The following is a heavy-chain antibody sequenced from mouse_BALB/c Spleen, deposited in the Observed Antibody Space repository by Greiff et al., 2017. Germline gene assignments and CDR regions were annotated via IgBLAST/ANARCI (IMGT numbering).Heavy chain of an antibody. V-gene: IGHV14-3*02. J-gene: IGHJ3*01. CDR2: IDPANGNT. D-gene: IGHD2-4*01. CDR3: ARGIYYDYAG. CDR1: GYAFSSSW. Sequence: VQLQQSGPELVKPGASVKISCKASGYAFSSSWMNWVKQRPEQGLEWIGRIDPANGNTKYDPKFQGKATITADTSSNTAYLQLSSLTSEDTAVYYCARGIYYDYAGWGQGTLVTVSA.